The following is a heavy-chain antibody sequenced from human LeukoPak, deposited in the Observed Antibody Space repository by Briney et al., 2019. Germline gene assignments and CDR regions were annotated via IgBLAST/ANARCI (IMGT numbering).Heavy chain of an antibody. CDR1: GGSFSGYY. V-gene: IGHV4-34*01. Sequence: SETLSLTCAVYGGSFSGYYWSWIRQPPGKGLEWIGEINHSGSTNYNPSLKSRVTISVDTSKNQFSLKLSSVTAADTAMYYCARGNPIVVVVAATARYFDYWGQGTLVTVSS. CDR2: INHSGST. D-gene: IGHD2-15*01. CDR3: ARGNPIVVVVAATARYFDY. J-gene: IGHJ4*02.